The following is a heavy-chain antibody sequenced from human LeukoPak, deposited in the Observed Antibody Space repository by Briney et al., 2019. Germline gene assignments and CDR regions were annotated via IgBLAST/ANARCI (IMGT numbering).Heavy chain of an antibody. CDR1: GGSISSYY. Sequence: SETLSLTCTVSGGSISSYYWSWIRQPAGKGLEWIGRICTSGSTNYNPSLKSRVAMSVDTSKNQFSLKLSSVTAADTAVYYCARAYCSSTSCYLFDYWGQGTLVTVSS. CDR2: ICTSGST. D-gene: IGHD2-2*01. CDR3: ARAYCSSTSCYLFDY. J-gene: IGHJ4*02. V-gene: IGHV4-4*07.